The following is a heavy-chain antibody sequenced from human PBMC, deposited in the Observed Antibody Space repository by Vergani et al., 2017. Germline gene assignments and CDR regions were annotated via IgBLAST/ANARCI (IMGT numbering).Heavy chain of an antibody. CDR3: ARHIEVGATTWGFDY. J-gene: IGHJ4*02. CDR2: IYYSGST. Sequence: QLQLQESGPGLVKPSETLSLTCTVSGGSISSSSYYWGWKRQPQGKGLEWIGSIYYSGSTYYNPSLKSRVTISVDTSKNQFSLKLSSVTAADTAVYYCARHIEVGATTWGFDYWGQGTLVTVSS. V-gene: IGHV4-39*01. D-gene: IGHD1-26*01. CDR1: GGSISSSSYY.